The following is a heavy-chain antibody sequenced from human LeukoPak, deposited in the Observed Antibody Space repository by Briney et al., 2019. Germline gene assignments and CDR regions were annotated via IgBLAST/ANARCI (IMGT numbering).Heavy chain of an antibody. Sequence: GGSLRLSCAASGFTFSSYAMSWVRQAPGKGLEWVSAISGSGGSTYYADSVKGRVTISRDNSKNTLYLQMNSLRAEDTAVYYCAKGTAMVNLRPFDYWGQGTLVTVSS. D-gene: IGHD5-18*01. V-gene: IGHV3-23*01. CDR3: AKGTAMVNLRPFDY. CDR2: ISGSGGST. J-gene: IGHJ4*02. CDR1: GFTFSSYA.